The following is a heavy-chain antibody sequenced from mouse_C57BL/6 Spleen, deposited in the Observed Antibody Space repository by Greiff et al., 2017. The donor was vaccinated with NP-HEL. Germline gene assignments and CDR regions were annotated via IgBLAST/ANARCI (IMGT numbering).Heavy chain of an antibody. D-gene: IGHD1-1*01. Sequence: QVQLQQPGTELVKPGASVKLSCKASGYTFTSYWMHWVKQRPGQGLEWIGNINPSNGGTNYNEKFKSKATLTVDKSSSTAYMQLSSLTSEDSAVCYCARECYGSSDWYFDVWGTGATVTVSS. V-gene: IGHV1-53*01. CDR2: INPSNGGT. CDR3: ARECYGSSDWYFDV. CDR1: GYTFTSYW. J-gene: IGHJ1*03.